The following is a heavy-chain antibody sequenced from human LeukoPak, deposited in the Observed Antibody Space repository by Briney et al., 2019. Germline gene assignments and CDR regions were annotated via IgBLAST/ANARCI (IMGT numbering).Heavy chain of an antibody. CDR2: ISYDGSNK. CDR3: ARVLYGDSLPTFDY. J-gene: IGHJ4*02. D-gene: IGHD4-17*01. Sequence: PGGSLRLSCAASGFTFSSYAMHWVRQAPGQGLEGVAVISYDGSNKYYADSVKGRFTISRDNSKNTLYLQMNSLRAEDTAVYYCARVLYGDSLPTFDYWGQGTLVTVSS. V-gene: IGHV3-30*04. CDR1: GFTFSSYA.